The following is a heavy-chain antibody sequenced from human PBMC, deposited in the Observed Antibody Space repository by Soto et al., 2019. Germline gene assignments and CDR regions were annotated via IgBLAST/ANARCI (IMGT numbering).Heavy chain of an antibody. CDR2: ISYDGSNK. Sequence: GGSLRLSCAASGFTFSSYGMHWVRQAPGKGLEWVAVISYDGSNKYYADSVKGRFTISRDNSKNTLYLQMNSLRAEDTAVYYCAKDYCSGGSCYSFYFDYWGQGTLVTVSS. J-gene: IGHJ4*02. V-gene: IGHV3-30*18. CDR3: AKDYCSGGSCYSFYFDY. D-gene: IGHD2-15*01. CDR1: GFTFSSYG.